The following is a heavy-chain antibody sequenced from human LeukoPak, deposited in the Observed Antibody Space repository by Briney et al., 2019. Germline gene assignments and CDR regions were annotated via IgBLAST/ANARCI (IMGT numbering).Heavy chain of an antibody. J-gene: IGHJ4*02. CDR2: INSDGSTT. CDR3: VRDRGGLPVVY. Sequence: PGGSLRLSCAASGFTFSAYWMHWVRQVPGKGLVWVSHINSDGSTTTYADSVKGRFTISRDNARNTLFLQMKSLRVEDTAVYYSVRDRGGLPVVYWGQGSLVTVSS. CDR1: GFTFSAYW. D-gene: IGHD3-10*01. V-gene: IGHV3-74*01.